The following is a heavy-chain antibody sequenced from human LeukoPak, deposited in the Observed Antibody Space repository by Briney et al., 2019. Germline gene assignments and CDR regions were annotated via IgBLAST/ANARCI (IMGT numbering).Heavy chain of an antibody. D-gene: IGHD3-10*01. Sequence: PGGSLRLSCAASGFTFSSCAMSWVRQAPGKGLEWVSAISGRGGSTYYADSVKGRFTISRDNSKNTLYLQMNSLRAEDTAVYYCADPVLLSDYWGQGTLVTVSS. V-gene: IGHV3-23*01. CDR1: GFTFSSCA. CDR3: ADPVLLSDY. J-gene: IGHJ4*02. CDR2: ISGRGGST.